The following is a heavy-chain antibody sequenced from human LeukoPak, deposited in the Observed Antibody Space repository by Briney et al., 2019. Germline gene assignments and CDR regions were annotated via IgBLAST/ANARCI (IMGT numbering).Heavy chain of an antibody. V-gene: IGHV1-18*01. J-gene: IGHJ4*02. CDR2: LSGNNDNP. CDR1: GYTFSNFG. CDR3: ARDGTSTDDY. D-gene: IGHD2-2*01. Sequence: ASVTVSYTASGYTFSNFGINWVRQAPGQGLEWIAWLSGNNDNPNYGQKFQGRVTVNTDSSTSTAYMEPRNLRTDDTAVYYCARDGTSTDDYWGQGTLVTVSS.